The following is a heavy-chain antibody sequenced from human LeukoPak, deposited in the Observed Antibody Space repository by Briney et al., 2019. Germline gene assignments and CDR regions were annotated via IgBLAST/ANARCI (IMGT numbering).Heavy chain of an antibody. CDR1: GFSFSSYE. CDR3: AKRSAPATVTTRANYFDY. V-gene: IGHV3-23*01. Sequence: PGGSLRLSCAASGFSFSSYEMNWVRQAPGKGLEWVSAISGSGGSTYYADSVKGRFTISRDNSKNTLYLQMDSLRAEDTAVYYCAKRSAPATVTTRANYFDYWGQGTLVTVSS. J-gene: IGHJ4*02. D-gene: IGHD4-17*01. CDR2: ISGSGGST.